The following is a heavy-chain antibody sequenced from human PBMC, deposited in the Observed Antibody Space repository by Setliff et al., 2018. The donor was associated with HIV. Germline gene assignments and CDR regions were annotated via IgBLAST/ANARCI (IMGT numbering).Heavy chain of an antibody. V-gene: IGHV3-48*03. J-gene: IGHJ2*01. CDR1: GFIFSTYE. CDR2: ISSSGSTI. CDR3: ARGEGSGYYYSGGYFDL. Sequence: SCAASGFIFSTYEMNWVRQAPGKGLEWVSYISSSGSTIYYAGSVKGRFTISRDNAKNSLYVQMNSLRAEDTAVYYCARGEGSGYYYSGGYFDLWGRGTLVTVSS. D-gene: IGHD3-22*01.